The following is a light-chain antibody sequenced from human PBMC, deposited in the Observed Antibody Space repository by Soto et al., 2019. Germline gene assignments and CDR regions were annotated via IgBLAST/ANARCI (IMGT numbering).Light chain of an antibody. CDR3: QQVSTYPST. CDR2: AGS. J-gene: IGKJ4*01. V-gene: IGKV1-9*01. Sequence: IQLTQSPSSLSASVGDRVTITCRASQGIGSYLAWYQQKPGEAPKLLIFAGSTLQSGVPSRFSGSGSGTDFTLSISSLQAEDFATYYCQQVSTYPSTFGGGTKVDIK. CDR1: QGIGSY.